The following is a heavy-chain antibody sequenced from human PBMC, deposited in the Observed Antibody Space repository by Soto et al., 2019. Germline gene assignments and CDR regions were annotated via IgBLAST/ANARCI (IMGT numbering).Heavy chain of an antibody. J-gene: IGHJ5*02. CDR1: GYTFTDYW. D-gene: IGHD1-1*01. Sequence: GESLKISCKGYGYTFTDYWIGWVRQMPGKGLELIGLIYPGDSDTRYSPSFQGRVTISAGKSISTAFLQWSSLRASDTAMYYCASQKTVIRGPLSSNWFDPWGQGTLVTVSS. CDR2: IYPGDSDT. CDR3: ASQKTVIRGPLSSNWFDP. V-gene: IGHV5-51*01.